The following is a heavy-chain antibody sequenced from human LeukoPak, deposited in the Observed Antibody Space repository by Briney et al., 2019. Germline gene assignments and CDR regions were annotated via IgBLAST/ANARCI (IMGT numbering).Heavy chain of an antibody. Sequence: PSETLSLTCSLSGYSISRGYYWGWIRQPPGNGLDWIGSIYHSGSTYYNPSLKSRVTISVDTSKNQFSLKLSSVTAADTAVYYCARAADYSNSGDYWGQGTRVTVSS. V-gene: IGHV4-38-2*02. CDR3: ARAADYSNSGDY. J-gene: IGHJ4*02. CDR1: GYSISRGYY. CDR2: IYHSGST. D-gene: IGHD4-11*01.